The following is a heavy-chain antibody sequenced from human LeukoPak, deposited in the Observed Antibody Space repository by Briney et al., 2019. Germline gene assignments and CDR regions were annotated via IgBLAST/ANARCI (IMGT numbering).Heavy chain of an antibody. J-gene: IGHJ5*02. CDR2: IRIGGGGT. CDR1: GFDLSTYA. Sequence: GGSLRLSCAASGFDLSTYAMTWVRQAPPKGLEWGSRIRIGGGGTYYEDSVKGRITISRDNSENTLHLKMINLTVADTARYYCARCMGLRQGWCNWFPPWRQPTLVTLSS. D-gene: IGHD1-26*01. V-gene: IGHV3-23*01. CDR3: ARCMGLRQGWCNWFPP.